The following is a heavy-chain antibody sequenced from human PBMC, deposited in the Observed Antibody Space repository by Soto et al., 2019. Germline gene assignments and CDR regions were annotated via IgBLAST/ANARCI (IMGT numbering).Heavy chain of an antibody. J-gene: IGHJ6*02. CDR1: GFTFSDHY. D-gene: IGHD1-1*01. CDR3: ARGATARTNYYYGLDA. CDR2: TRNKANSYTT. V-gene: IGHV3-72*01. Sequence: EVQLVESGGGLVQPGGSLRLSCAASGFTFSDHYMDWVRQAPGKGLEWVGRTRNKANSYTTEYAASVKGRFTISRDDSKNSLYLQMNSLKTEDTAVYYCARGATARTNYYYGLDAWGQGTTVTFSS.